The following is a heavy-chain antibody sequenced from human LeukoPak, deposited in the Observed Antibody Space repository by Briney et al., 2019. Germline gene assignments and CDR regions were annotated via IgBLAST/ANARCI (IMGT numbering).Heavy chain of an antibody. CDR3: ARTPRGRHFDY. CDR1: GYTFTSYD. J-gene: IGHJ4*02. Sequence: ASVKVSCKASGYTFTSYDINWVRQATGQGLGWMGWMNPNSGTTSYARKFQGRVTMTRNTPISTAYMELSSLRSEDTAVYYCARTPRGRHFDYWGQGALVTVSS. CDR2: MNPNSGTT. V-gene: IGHV1-8*01. D-gene: IGHD3-10*01.